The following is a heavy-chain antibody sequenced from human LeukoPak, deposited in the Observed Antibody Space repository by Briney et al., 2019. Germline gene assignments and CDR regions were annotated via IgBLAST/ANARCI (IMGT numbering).Heavy chain of an antibody. J-gene: IGHJ4*02. V-gene: IGHV1-46*01. CDR3: ARPVNYYDSSGFDY. CDR1: LFTFSSYN. Sequence: PGGSLRLSCAASLFTFSSYNMHWVRQAPGQGFEWMGIISPSSGSTNYAQKFQGRVIMTRDTSTSTVYMELSSLRSEDTAVYYCARPVNYYDSSGFDYWGQGTLVTVSS. CDR2: ISPSSGST. D-gene: IGHD3-22*01.